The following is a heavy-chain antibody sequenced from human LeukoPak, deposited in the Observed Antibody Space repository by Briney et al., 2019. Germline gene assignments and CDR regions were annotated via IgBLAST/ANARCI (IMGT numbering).Heavy chain of an antibody. J-gene: IGHJ5*02. V-gene: IGHV4-34*01. CDR3: ARGVAMVRGVIPFDP. Sequence: PSETLSLTCAVYGGSFSGYYWGWIRQPPGKGLEWIGSIYYSGSTYYNPSLKSRVTISVDTSKNQFSLKLSSVTAADTAVYYCARGVAMVRGVIPFDPWGQGTLVTVSS. CDR1: GGSFSGYY. D-gene: IGHD3-10*01. CDR2: IYYSGST.